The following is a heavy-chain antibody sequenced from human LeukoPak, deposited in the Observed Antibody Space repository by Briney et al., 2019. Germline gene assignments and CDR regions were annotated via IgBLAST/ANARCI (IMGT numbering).Heavy chain of an antibody. CDR1: GLTFSKYS. CDR3: ARDNWVDC. V-gene: IGHV3-48*04. CDR2: IDTSSTTM. J-gene: IGHJ5*01. Sequence: GGSLRLSCAASGLTFSKYSMTGVRQAPGKGLEWGSFIDTSSTTMYYTDSVKGRFTISRDNAKNSLYLQMNSLKVEDTAIYYCARDNWVDCWGQGTLVTVSS.